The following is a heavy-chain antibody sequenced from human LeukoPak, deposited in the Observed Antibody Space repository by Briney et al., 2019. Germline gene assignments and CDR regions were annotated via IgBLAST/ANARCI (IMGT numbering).Heavy chain of an antibody. CDR1: GFTFSSYG. CDR2: IRYDGGNR. Sequence: QPGGSVRLSCAASGFTFSSYGVHWVRQAPGKGLEWVAFIRYDGGNRYYSDSVKGRFTISRDNSKDTLCLQMNSLRAEVTAVYYCAKDRWGDGYNYYFDDWGQGTLVTASS. D-gene: IGHD5-24*01. CDR3: AKDRWGDGYNYYFDD. J-gene: IGHJ4*02. V-gene: IGHV3-30*02.